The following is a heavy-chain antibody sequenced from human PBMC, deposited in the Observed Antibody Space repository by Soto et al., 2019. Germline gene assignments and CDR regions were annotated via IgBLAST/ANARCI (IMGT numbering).Heavy chain of an antibody. J-gene: IGHJ4*02. CDR1: GGTFNNYA. Sequence: QVQLVQSGAEVKKPGSSVKVSCKASGGTFNNYAISWVRQAPGQGLEWMGGIIPLFGTANYAQKFEGRVTLTADKSTDTAEMELSSIKSEDTAVYYCASLIGEGYSGTNALDYWGQGTLVTVSS. CDR3: ASLIGEGYSGTNALDY. D-gene: IGHD1-26*01. V-gene: IGHV1-69*06. CDR2: IIPLFGTA.